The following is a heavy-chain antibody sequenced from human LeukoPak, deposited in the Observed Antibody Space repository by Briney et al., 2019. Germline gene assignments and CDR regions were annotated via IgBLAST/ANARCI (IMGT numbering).Heavy chain of an antibody. V-gene: IGHV3-23*01. Sequence: GGSLRLSCAASGFTFSSYAMSWVRQAPGKGLEWVSGISGSGGSTYYADSVKGRFTISRDNSKNTLYLQMNSLRAEDTAVYYCAKALLRFLEWLPSDYWGQGTLVTVSS. CDR3: AKALLRFLEWLPSDY. D-gene: IGHD3-3*01. J-gene: IGHJ4*02. CDR1: GFTFSSYA. CDR2: ISGSGGST.